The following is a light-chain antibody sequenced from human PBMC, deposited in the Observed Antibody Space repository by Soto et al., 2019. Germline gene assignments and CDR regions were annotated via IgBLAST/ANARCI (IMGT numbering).Light chain of an antibody. J-gene: IGKJ2*01. V-gene: IGKV1-17*03. Sequence: DLQMTQSPSAMSASVGDRVTITCRASQGINSFLAWFQQRPGKVPQRLIYAASRLQNGVPSRFCGSGSGTEFTRTITGLQPEYFATYYCLQHKTYPYTLGQGTKLEIK. CDR1: QGINSF. CDR2: AAS. CDR3: LQHKTYPYT.